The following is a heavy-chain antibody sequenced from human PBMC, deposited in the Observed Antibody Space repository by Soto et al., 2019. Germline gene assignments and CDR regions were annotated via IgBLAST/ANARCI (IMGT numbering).Heavy chain of an antibody. D-gene: IGHD6-13*01. J-gene: IGHJ4*02. CDR2: IYNSGST. CDR1: GGSISTYY. V-gene: IGHV4-59*08. CDR3: ARRNPAAAGHEIDY. Sequence: QVQLQESGPGLVKPSETLSLSCTVSGGSISTYYWTWIRQPPGKGLEWIGYIYNSGSTYYNPSLKSRAAISVDTSKNQFSLNLSSVTAADTAVYYCARRNPAAAGHEIDYWGQGTLVTVSS.